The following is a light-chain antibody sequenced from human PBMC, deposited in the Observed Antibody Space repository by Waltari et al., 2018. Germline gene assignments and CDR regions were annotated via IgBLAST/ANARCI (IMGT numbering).Light chain of an antibody. CDR1: QSVLYSSNNKNY. J-gene: IGKJ4*01. CDR3: QQYYSTPLT. CDR2: WAS. Sequence: DIVMTQSPESLAVSLGERATINCKSSQSVLYSSNNKNYLAWHQQRPGQPPKLLIYWASTRESGVPDRFSGSGSGTDFTLTISSLQAEDVSVYYCQQYYSTPLTFGGGTKVEIK. V-gene: IGKV4-1*01.